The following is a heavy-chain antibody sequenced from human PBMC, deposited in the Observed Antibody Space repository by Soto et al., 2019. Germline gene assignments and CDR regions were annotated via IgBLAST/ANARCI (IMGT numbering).Heavy chain of an antibody. CDR1: AVNFSSDA. CDR3: AVGRHKTSGSNTWFGP. D-gene: IGHD3-22*01. V-gene: IGHV3-23*01. Sequence: GSLRLASSASAVNFSSDAMNWVRQAAGKGLEWVSTISDTGGGTFYAGSVKGRFTISRDNSKNTLYLQMHSLRADYSAIYFCAVGRHKTSGSNTWFGPWGRGTRVTAAS. J-gene: IGHJ5*02. CDR2: ISDTGGGT.